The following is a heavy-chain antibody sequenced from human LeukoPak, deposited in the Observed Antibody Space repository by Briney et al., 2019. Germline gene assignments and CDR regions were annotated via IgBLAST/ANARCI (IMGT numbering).Heavy chain of an antibody. V-gene: IGHV1-46*01. J-gene: IGHJ6*03. CDR3: AREQRGLSGHLGGLFASYYTYYYMDV. CDR1: GYTFTMYY. CDR2: INPSDGAT. Sequence: ASVKVSCKASGYTFTMYYIHWVRQAPGQGLEWMGMINPSDGATTYAQRFQGRVTMTRDMSTTTVYMDLRSLRSEDTAVYFCAREQRGLSGHLGGLFASYYTYYYMDVWGRGTTVTVSS. D-gene: IGHD3-10*01.